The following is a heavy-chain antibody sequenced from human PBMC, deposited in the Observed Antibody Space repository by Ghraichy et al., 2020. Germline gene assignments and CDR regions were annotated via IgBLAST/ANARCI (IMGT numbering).Heavy chain of an antibody. D-gene: IGHD3-9*01. Sequence: GGSLRLSCAASGFIFSENAMSWVRQAPGKGLEWVAGIIANGGSANYADSATVRFTISRDNSKNTLFLQMNGLRPWDTALYYCAKALTGVPHWGQGTLVTVSS. CDR3: AKALTGVPH. J-gene: IGHJ4*02. V-gene: IGHV3-23*01. CDR1: GFIFSENA. CDR2: IIANGGSA.